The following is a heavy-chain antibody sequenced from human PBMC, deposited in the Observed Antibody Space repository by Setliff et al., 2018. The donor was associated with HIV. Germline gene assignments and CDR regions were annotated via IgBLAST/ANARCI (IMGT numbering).Heavy chain of an antibody. CDR1: GVSISNYY. V-gene: IGHV4-59*01. CDR2: MYYSGNT. D-gene: IGHD3-3*01. CDR3: ARDQSDWFY. J-gene: IGHJ4*02. Sequence: LSLTCTVSGVSISNYYWSWIRQPPGKGLEWIGYMYYSGNTNYNPSLKSRVTISVDTSKSQFSLKLHSVTAADTAVYYCARDQSDWFYWGQGTLVTVSS.